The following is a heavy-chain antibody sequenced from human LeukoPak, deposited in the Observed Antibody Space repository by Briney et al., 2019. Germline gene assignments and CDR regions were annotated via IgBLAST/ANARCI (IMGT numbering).Heavy chain of an antibody. J-gene: IGHJ5*01. Sequence: GGSLRLSCAASGFSFSFYARSWLRQPPGKGLEWVSTINANSGTTSYAASVRGRFTISRDNSKNTLYLQVNTLRADDTATYYCAKPVSGGLAVTADWFHPWGQGTLVVVSS. CDR1: GFSFSFYA. CDR2: INANSGTT. D-gene: IGHD6-19*01. V-gene: IGHV3-23*01. CDR3: AKPVSGGLAVTADWFHP.